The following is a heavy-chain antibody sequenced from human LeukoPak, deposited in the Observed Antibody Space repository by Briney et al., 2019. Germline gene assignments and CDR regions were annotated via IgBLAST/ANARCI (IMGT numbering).Heavy chain of an antibody. J-gene: IGHJ4*02. CDR1: GFTFSSYW. CDR3: ARARLYSGSPDFDY. D-gene: IGHD1-26*01. Sequence: GGSLRLSCAASGFTFSSYWMHWVRQAPGKGLVWVSRINSDGSSTSYADSVKGRFTISRDNAKKTLYLQMNSLRAEDTALYYCARARLYSGSPDFDYWGQGTLVTVSS. V-gene: IGHV3-74*01. CDR2: INSDGSST.